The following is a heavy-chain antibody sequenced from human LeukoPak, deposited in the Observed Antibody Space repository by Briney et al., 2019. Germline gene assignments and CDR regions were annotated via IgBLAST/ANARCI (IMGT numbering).Heavy chain of an antibody. Sequence: PGGSLRPSCAASGFTFSSYAMSWVRQAPGEGLEWVSGISGSGGSTYYADSVKGRFTISRDNSKNTLYLQMNSLRAEDTAVYYCASGRQLWLHGFDYWGQGTLVTVSS. CDR3: ASGRQLWLHGFDY. V-gene: IGHV3-23*01. D-gene: IGHD5-18*01. J-gene: IGHJ4*02. CDR2: ISGSGGST. CDR1: GFTFSSYA.